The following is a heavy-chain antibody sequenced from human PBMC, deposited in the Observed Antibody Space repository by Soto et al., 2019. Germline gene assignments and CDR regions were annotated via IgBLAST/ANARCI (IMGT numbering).Heavy chain of an antibody. D-gene: IGHD4-17*01. CDR3: ARAYLRWDNWLDP. CDR2: IWSDGNNK. CDR1: GFIFSTYG. J-gene: IGHJ5*02. V-gene: IGHV3-33*01. Sequence: PGGSLRLSCAASGFIFSTYGMHWVRQAPGKGLEWVAGIWSDGNNKFYADSVKGRFTISRDNAKNSLYLQMNSLRAEDTAVYYCARAYLRWDNWLDPWGQGTLVTVSS.